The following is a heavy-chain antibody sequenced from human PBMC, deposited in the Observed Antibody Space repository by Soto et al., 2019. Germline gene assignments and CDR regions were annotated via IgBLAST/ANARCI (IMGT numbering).Heavy chain of an antibody. D-gene: IGHD7-27*01. Sequence: EVQLLESGGGLVQPGGSLRLSCAASGITFSNYAMTWVRQAPGKGLEWVSVISDSGSFTFYTDSVKGRFTISRDNSGGTLYLQMNSLRAEDTAIYYCAKRPLNWGRWYFALWGRGTLVTVSS. V-gene: IGHV3-23*01. CDR2: ISDSGSFT. CDR1: GITFSNYA. CDR3: AKRPLNWGRWYFAL. J-gene: IGHJ2*01.